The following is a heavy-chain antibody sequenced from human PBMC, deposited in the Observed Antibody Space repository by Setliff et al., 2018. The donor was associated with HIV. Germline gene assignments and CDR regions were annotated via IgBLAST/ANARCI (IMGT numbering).Heavy chain of an antibody. D-gene: IGHD3-22*01. J-gene: IGHJ1*01. Sequence: ASVKVSCKVSGYTLTELSIHWVRQAPGKGLEWMGGFDPGDGEIIYAQKFQGTFTMTEDTSTDTVYMELSSLKSEDTAVYYCATDLSSGYFYFTLHFWGQGTLVTVSS. CDR3: ATDLSSGYFYFTLHF. CDR1: GYTLTELS. V-gene: IGHV1-24*01. CDR2: FDPGDGEI.